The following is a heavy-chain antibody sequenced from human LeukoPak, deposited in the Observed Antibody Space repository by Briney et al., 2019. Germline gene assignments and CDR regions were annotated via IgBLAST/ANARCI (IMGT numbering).Heavy chain of an antibody. D-gene: IGHD3-3*01. CDR1: GFTFSSYS. Sequence: GGSLRLSCAASGFTFSSYSMNWVRQAPGKGLEWVSSISSSSSYIYYADSVKGRFTISRDNAKNSLYLQMNSLRAEDTAVYYCARVYDQHGVLDYWGQGTLVTVSS. J-gene: IGHJ4*02. CDR2: ISSSSSYI. CDR3: ARVYDQHGVLDY. V-gene: IGHV3-21*01.